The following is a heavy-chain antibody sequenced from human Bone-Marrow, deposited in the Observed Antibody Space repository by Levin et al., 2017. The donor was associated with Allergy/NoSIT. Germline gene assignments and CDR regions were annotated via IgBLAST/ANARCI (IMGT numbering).Heavy chain of an antibody. V-gene: IGHV4-34*01. CDR2: INHSGST. J-gene: IGHJ4*02. D-gene: IGHD2-15*01. CDR3: ARVSSHCSGGSCYRFEDY. CDR1: GGSFSGYY. Sequence: SETLSLTCAVYGGSFSGYYWSWIRQPPGKGLEWIGEINHSGSTNYNPSLKSRVTISVDTSKNQFSLKLSSVTAADTAVYYCARVSSHCSGGSCYRFEDYWGQGTLVTVSS.